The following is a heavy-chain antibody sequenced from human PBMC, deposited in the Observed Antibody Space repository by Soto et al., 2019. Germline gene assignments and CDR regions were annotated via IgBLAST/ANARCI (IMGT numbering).Heavy chain of an antibody. J-gene: IGHJ4*02. CDR3: ATAGGYGDYATQYYFDY. Sequence: QVQLVESGGGVVQPGRSLRLSCAASGFTFSSYGMHWVRQAPGKGLEWVAVISYDGSNKYYADSVKGRFTISRDNSKNTLYLQMNSLRAEDTAVYYCATAGGYGDYATQYYFDYWGQGTLVTVSS. CDR2: ISYDGSNK. V-gene: IGHV3-30*03. D-gene: IGHD4-17*01. CDR1: GFTFSSYG.